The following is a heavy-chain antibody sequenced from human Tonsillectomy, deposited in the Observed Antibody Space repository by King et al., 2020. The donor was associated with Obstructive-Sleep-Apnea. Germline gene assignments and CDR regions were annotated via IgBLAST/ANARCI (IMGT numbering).Heavy chain of an antibody. D-gene: IGHD2-21*02. V-gene: IGHV4-59*08. CDR2: IYHSGNT. CDR3: ARHQFSDFNFIYGMDV. Sequence: QLQESGPGLVKPSMTLSLTCTVSGGAISGYFWSWIRQPPGKGLEWIGYIYHSGNTNYNPSLKSRVTISIDTSESQFSLRLRSVTATDTAVYYCARHQFSDFNFIYGMDVWGQGTTVTVSS. CDR1: GGAISGYF. J-gene: IGHJ6*02.